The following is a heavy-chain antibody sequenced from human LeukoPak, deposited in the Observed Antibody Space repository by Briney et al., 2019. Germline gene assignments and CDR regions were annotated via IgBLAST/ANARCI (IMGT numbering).Heavy chain of an antibody. CDR3: ARGILWFGEGAFDI. J-gene: IGHJ3*02. Sequence: GGSLRLSCAASGFIFSNYNMNWVRQAPGKGLEWVSSISSTNSYIYYADSVKGRFTISRDNAKNSLYLQMNSLRAEDTAFYYCARGILWFGEGAFDIWGQGTMVTVSS. V-gene: IGHV3-21*01. D-gene: IGHD3-10*01. CDR1: GFIFSNYN. CDR2: ISSTNSYI.